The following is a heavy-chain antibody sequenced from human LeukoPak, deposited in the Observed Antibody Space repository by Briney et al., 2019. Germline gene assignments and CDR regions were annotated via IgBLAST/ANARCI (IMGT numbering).Heavy chain of an antibody. CDR3: AKYPHHYYGSGSYQDY. CDR2: ISGSGGST. D-gene: IGHD3-10*01. V-gene: IGHV3-23*01. CDR1: GFTFSSYA. Sequence: PGGSLRLSCAASGFTFSSYAMSWVRQAPGKGLEWVSAISGSGGSTYYADSVKGRFTISRDNSKNTLYLQMNSLRAEDTAVYYCAKYPHHYYGSGSYQDYWGQGTLVTVSS. J-gene: IGHJ4*02.